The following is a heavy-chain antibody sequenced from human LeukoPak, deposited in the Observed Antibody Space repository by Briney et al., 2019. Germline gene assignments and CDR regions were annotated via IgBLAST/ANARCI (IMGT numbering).Heavy chain of an antibody. D-gene: IGHD4-11*01. CDR1: GGSISSSSYY. J-gene: IGHJ6*02. CDR2: IYYSGST. CDR3: ARGTVTTYYYYYYGMDV. V-gene: IGHV4-39*07. Sequence: SETLSLTCTVSGGSISSSSYYWGWIRQPPGKGLEWIGNIYYSGSTHYNPSLKSRVTISVDTSKNQFSLKLSSVTAADTAVYYCARGTVTTYYYYYYGMDVWGQGTTVTVSS.